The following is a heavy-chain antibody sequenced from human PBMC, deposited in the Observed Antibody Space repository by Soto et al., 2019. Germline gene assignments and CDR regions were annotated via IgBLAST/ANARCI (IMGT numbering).Heavy chain of an antibody. J-gene: IGHJ4*02. CDR2: IIPILGIA. CDR3: ARHYGDDYGGY. V-gene: IGHV1-69*02. Sequence: QVQLVQSGAEVKKPGSSVKVSCKASGGTFSSYTINWVRQAPGQGLEWMGRIIPILGIANYAQKFQGRVTMTADKSTSTAYMELSSLRSEDTAVYYCARHYGDDYGGYWGQGTLVTVSS. CDR1: GGTFSSYT. D-gene: IGHD4-17*01.